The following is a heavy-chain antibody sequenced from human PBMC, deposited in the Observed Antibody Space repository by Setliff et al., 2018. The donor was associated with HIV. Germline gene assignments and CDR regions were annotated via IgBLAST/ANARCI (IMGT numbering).Heavy chain of an antibody. CDR1: GGSMNSHY. CDR3: ARGVVDYDFWSGSGDYYYMDV. V-gene: IGHV4-59*11. CDR2: IYYSVST. Sequence: SETLSLTCTVSGGSMNSHYWSWIRQSPGRGLEWIGYIYYSVSTKYNPSLKRRVSMSIDTSKNQFYLKMSSVTAADTAVYYFARGVVDYDFWSGSGDYYYMDVWGKGATVTVSS. D-gene: IGHD3-3*01. J-gene: IGHJ6*03.